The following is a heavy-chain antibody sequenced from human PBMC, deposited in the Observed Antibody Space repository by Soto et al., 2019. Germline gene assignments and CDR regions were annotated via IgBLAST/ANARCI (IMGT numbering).Heavy chain of an antibody. D-gene: IGHD2-15*01. J-gene: IGHJ6*02. CDR3: APLSVSLSGPYGIHV. CDR1: GGSFSDYY. V-gene: IGHV4-34*12. CDR2: MLYSGLT. Sequence: SETLSLTCALYGGSFSDYYWAWIRQPPGKGLEWIGSMLYSGLTYYNPSLKSRVTLSVDTSKNQFSVRLNSVTASDTAVYYCAPLSVSLSGPYGIHVWGQGTTVTVSS.